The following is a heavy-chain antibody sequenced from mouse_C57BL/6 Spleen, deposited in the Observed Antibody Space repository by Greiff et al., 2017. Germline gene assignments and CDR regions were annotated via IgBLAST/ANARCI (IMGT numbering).Heavy chain of an antibody. J-gene: IGHJ2*01. CDR3: ARPLSNWDDFDQ. CDR2: IHPNSGST. CDR1: GYTFTSYW. V-gene: IGHV1-64*01. D-gene: IGHD4-1*01. Sequence: QVQLQQPGAELVKPGASVKLSCKASGYTFTSYWMHWVKQRPGQGLEWIGMIHPNSGSTNYNEKFKSKATLTVDKSSSTAYIQLSSLTSEDSAVYYCARPLSNWDDFDQWGQGTTLPVSS.